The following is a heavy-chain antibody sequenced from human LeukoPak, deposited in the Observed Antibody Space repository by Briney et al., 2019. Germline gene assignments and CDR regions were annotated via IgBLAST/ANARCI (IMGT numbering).Heavy chain of an antibody. Sequence: GGSLRLSRAASGFTFSSYSMNWVRQAPGKGLEWVSSISSSSSYIYYADSVKGRFTISRDNAKNSLYLQMNSLRAEDTAVYYCARALQQLVVDYWGQGTLVTVSS. V-gene: IGHV3-21*01. CDR3: ARALQQLVVDY. CDR1: GFTFSSYS. J-gene: IGHJ4*02. D-gene: IGHD6-13*01. CDR2: ISSSSSYI.